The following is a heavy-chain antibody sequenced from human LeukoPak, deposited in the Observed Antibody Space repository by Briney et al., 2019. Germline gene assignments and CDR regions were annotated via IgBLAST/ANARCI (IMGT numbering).Heavy chain of an antibody. D-gene: IGHD6-13*01. CDR1: GFTFSSYG. CDR2: ISYDGSNK. V-gene: IGHV3-30*18. Sequence: GSLRLSCAASGFTFSSYGMHWVRQAPGKGLEGVAVISYDGSNKYYADSVKGRFTISRDNSKNTLYLQMNSLRAEDTAVYYCAKESGPSIAAAASFDFDYWGQGTLVTVSS. CDR3: AKESGPSIAAAASFDFDY. J-gene: IGHJ4*02.